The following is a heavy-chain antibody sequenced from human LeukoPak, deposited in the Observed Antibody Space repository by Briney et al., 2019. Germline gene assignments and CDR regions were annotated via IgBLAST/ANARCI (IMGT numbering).Heavy chain of an antibody. CDR1: GYTFTSYY. D-gene: IGHD1-26*01. CDR3: ARGRRWELPDY. V-gene: IGHV1-8*02. J-gene: IGHJ4*02. Sequence: GASVKVSCKASGYTFTSYYMHWVRQATGQGLEWMGWMNPNSGNTGYAQKFQGRVTMTRNTSISTAYMELSSLRSEDTAVYYCARGRRWELPDYWGQGTLVTVSS. CDR2: MNPNSGNT.